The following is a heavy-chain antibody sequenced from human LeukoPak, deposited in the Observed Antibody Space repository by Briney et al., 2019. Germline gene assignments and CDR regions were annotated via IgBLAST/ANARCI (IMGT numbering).Heavy chain of an antibody. D-gene: IGHD2-15*01. CDR3: ARPYSSGGSSYRKYYFDY. Sequence: ASVKVSCKASGYTLTGYYMHWVRQAPGQGLEWMGWINPNSGGTNYAQKFQGRVTMTRDTSISTAYLELSRLRSDDTAVYYCARPYSSGGSSYRKYYFDYWGQGTLVTVSS. V-gene: IGHV1-2*02. CDR1: GYTLTGYY. CDR2: INPNSGGT. J-gene: IGHJ4*02.